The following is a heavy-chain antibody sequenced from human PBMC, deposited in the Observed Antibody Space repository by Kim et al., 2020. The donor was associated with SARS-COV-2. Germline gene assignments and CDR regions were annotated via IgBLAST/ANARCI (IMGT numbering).Heavy chain of an antibody. V-gene: IGHV3-49*04. J-gene: IGHJ3*02. CDR2: IRSKAYGGTT. Sequence: GGSLRLSCTASGFTFGDYAMSWVRQAPGKGLEWVGFIRSKAYGGTTEYAASVKGRFTISRDDSKSIAYLQMNSLKTEDTAVYYCTRWEGYGDAFDIWGQGTMVTVSS. D-gene: IGHD1-26*01. CDR3: TRWEGYGDAFDI. CDR1: GFTFGDYA.